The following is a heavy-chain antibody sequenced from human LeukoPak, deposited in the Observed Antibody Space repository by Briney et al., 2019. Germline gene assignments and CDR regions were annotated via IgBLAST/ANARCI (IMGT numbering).Heavy chain of an antibody. CDR1: GFIVSNNF. CDR2: IYRGGST. Sequence: GGSLRLSCAASGFIVSNNFMTWVRQAPGKGLEWVSVIYRGGSTYYADSVKGRFTISRDNAKNSLYLQMNSLRAEDTAVYYCARGGLLWFGIFDYWGQGTLVTVSS. D-gene: IGHD3-10*01. V-gene: IGHV3-53*01. J-gene: IGHJ4*02. CDR3: ARGGLLWFGIFDY.